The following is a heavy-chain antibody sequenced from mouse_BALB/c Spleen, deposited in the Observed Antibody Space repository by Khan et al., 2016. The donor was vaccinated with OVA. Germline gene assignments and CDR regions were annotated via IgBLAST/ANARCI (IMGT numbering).Heavy chain of an antibody. CDR1: GFSLSNYG. J-gene: IGHJ3*01. CDR3: ARSYDYDVGGFAY. V-gene: IGHV2-9*02. CDR2: IWTGGIT. D-gene: IGHD2-4*01. Sequence: QVQLKQSGPGLVAPSQSLSITCTVSGFSLSNYGVHWVRQPPGKGLEWLGVIWTGGITNYNSALMSRLRISKDNSKSQVFLKMNRLQTDDTAIYYCARSYDYDVGGFAYWGQGTLVTVSA.